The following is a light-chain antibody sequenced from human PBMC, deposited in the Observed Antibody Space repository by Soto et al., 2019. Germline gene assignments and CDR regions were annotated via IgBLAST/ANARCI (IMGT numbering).Light chain of an antibody. CDR1: QSVSSSY. CDR3: QQYNNWPPT. J-gene: IGKJ5*01. Sequence: EVVFTQSPGTLSLYPGERATLSCRASQSVSSSYLAWYQQKPGQAPRLLIYGASSRATGIPDRFSGSGSGTEFTLTISSLQSEDFAVYYCQQYNNWPPTFGQGTLPEI. CDR2: GAS. V-gene: IGKV3-20*01.